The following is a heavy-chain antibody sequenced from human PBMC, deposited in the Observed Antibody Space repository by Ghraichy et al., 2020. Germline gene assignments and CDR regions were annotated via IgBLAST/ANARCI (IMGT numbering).Heavy chain of an antibody. Sequence: GGSLRLSCVASGFSFKSYGMHWVRQAPGKGLEWVAFVRYDESLKYYADSVKGRFTISRDNSKNTMFLQMNSLRTEDTAVYYCTKGGFAGTYPLFDYWGQGTLVTVSS. CDR3: TKGGFAGTYPLFDY. J-gene: IGHJ4*02. CDR1: GFSFKSYG. D-gene: IGHD1-26*01. CDR2: VRYDESLK. V-gene: IGHV3-30*02.